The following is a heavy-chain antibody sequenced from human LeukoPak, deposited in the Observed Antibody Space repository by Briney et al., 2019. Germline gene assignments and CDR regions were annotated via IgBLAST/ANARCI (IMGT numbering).Heavy chain of an antibody. D-gene: IGHD2-2*01. Sequence: ASVKVSCKASGYTFTSYYMHWVRQAPGQGLEWMGIINPSGGSTSYAQKFQGRVTMTRDTSTSTVYMELSSLRSEDTAVYYCARDGSDIVVVPAATSYYMDVWGKGTTVTVSS. CDR2: INPSGGST. CDR1: GYTFTSYY. CDR3: ARDGSDIVVVPAATSYYMDV. J-gene: IGHJ6*03. V-gene: IGHV1-46*01.